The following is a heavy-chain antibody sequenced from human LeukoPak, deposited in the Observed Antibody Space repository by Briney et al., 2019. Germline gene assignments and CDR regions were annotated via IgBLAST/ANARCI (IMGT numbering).Heavy chain of an antibody. V-gene: IGHV3-23*01. CDR2: ISDSGGST. D-gene: IGHD1-26*01. CDR1: GFTFSRYW. J-gene: IGHJ4*02. CDR3: AKGGSYTQNDY. Sequence: GGSLRLSCAASGFTFSRYWMHWLRQAPGKGLEWVSAISDSGGSTYYADSVKGRFTISRDNSKNTLYLQMNSLRAEDTAVYYCAKGGSYTQNDYWGQGTVVTVSS.